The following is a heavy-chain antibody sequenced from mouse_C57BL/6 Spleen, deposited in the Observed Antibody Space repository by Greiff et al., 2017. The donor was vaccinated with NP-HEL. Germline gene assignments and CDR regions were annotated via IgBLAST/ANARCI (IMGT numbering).Heavy chain of an antibody. D-gene: IGHD1-2*01. CDR1: GYAFSSYW. CDR2: IYPGDGDT. Sequence: QVQLKQSGAELVKPGASVKISCKASGYAFSSYWMNWVKQRPGKGLEWIGQIYPGDGDTNYNGKFKGKATLTADKSSSTAYMQLSSLTSEDSAVYFCARSGITTKAMDYWGQGTSVTVSS. V-gene: IGHV1-80*01. J-gene: IGHJ4*01. CDR3: ARSGITTKAMDY.